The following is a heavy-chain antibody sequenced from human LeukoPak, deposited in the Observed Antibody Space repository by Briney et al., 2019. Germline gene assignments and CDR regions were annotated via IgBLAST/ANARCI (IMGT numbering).Heavy chain of an antibody. J-gene: IGHJ5*02. Sequence: PSEALSLTCSVSGGSVSNSSYFWAWIRQPPGKGLEWIGSIYFTGTTYYNPSLRSRVTISVTTSKNQFSLRLTSVTAADTAVYYCARHSSNWYVDWFDPWGQGTLVTVSS. V-gene: IGHV4-39*01. CDR1: GGSVSNSSYF. D-gene: IGHD6-13*01. CDR3: ARHSSNWYVDWFDP. CDR2: IYFTGTT.